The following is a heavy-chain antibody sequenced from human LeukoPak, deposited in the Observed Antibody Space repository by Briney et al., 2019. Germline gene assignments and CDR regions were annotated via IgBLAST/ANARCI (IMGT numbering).Heavy chain of an antibody. CDR3: ARGRWKTGMDSPYYFDC. CDR1: GGSISFYY. D-gene: IGHD2-2*03. CDR2: THTRGST. J-gene: IGHJ4*02. V-gene: IGHV4-4*07. Sequence: PSETLSLTCTVSGGSISFYYWSWIRQSAGKGLEWIGHTHTRGSTNYNPSLTSRVTISVDTSKNQFSLKLSSVTAADTAVYYCARGRWKTGMDSPYYFDCWGQGTLVTVSS.